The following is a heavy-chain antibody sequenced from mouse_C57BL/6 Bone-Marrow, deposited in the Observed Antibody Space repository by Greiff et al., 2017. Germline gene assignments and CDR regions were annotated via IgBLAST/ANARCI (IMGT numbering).Heavy chain of an antibody. D-gene: IGHD1-1*01. CDR1: GYAFSSYW. CDR3: ARYPPHYYGSSHWYFDN. Sequence: QVQLQQSGAELVKPGASVKISCKASGYAFSSYWMNWVKQRPGKGLEWIGQIYPGDGDTNYNGKFKGKATLTVDKSSSTAYMQLSSLTSEDSAVYFCARYPPHYYGSSHWYFDNWGTGTTVTVSS. V-gene: IGHV1-80*01. J-gene: IGHJ1*03. CDR2: IYPGDGDT.